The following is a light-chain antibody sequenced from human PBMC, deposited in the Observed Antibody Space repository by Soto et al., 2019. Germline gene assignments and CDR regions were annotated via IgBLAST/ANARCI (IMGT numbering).Light chain of an antibody. CDR3: QTWDTGIWV. CDR1: SGHSSYV. Sequence: QLVLTQAPSASASLGASVTITCTLSSGHSSYVIAWHQQQPEKGPRYLMKVNTDGSHNKGDGIPDRFSGSVSGPERFLTISSLQPEDEGDYYCQTWDTGIWVFGGGTKLTVL. J-gene: IGLJ3*02. CDR2: VNTDGSH. V-gene: IGLV4-69*01.